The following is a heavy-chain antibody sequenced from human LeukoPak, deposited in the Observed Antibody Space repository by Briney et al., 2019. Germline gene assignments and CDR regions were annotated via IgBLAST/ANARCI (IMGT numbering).Heavy chain of an antibody. D-gene: IGHD3-3*01. J-gene: IGHJ4*02. V-gene: IGHV3-23*01. Sequence: GGSLRLSCAASGFTFSSYAMSGVRQAPGKGLEGVSAISGSGGSTYYADSVQGRFTISRDNSKRTLFLQMNSLRAEDTAFYYCAKAELGVDTFFDYWGQGTLVTVSS. CDR2: ISGSGGST. CDR3: AKAELGVDTFFDY. CDR1: GFTFSSYA.